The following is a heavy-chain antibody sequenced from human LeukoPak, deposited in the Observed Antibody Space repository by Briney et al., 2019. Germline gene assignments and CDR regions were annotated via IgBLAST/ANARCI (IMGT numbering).Heavy chain of an antibody. CDR1: GFTLDDYA. D-gene: IGHD1-1*01. CDR2: ISWNSGSI. Sequence: PGGSLRLSCAASGFTLDDYAMHWVRQAPGKGLEWVSGISWNSGSIGYADSVKGRFTISRDNAKNSLYLQMNSLRAEDTALYYCAKPRLEAGSLDYWGQGTLVTVSS. J-gene: IGHJ4*02. V-gene: IGHV3-9*01. CDR3: AKPRLEAGSLDY.